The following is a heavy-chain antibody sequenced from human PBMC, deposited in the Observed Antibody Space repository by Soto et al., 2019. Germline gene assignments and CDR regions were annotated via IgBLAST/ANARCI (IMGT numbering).Heavy chain of an antibody. CDR2: ISYDGRDK. CDR3: ARYCRSTSCYDY. D-gene: IGHD2-2*01. V-gene: IGHV3-30*03. J-gene: IGHJ4*02. Sequence: HPGGSLRFSCAASGFSFSNYAMHWVRQAPGKGLEWVAVISYDGRDKYYEDSVKGRYTISRDKSKNTLFLQMNSLRAEDTAVYYCARYCRSTSCYDYWGQGTLVTVSS. CDR1: GFSFSNYA.